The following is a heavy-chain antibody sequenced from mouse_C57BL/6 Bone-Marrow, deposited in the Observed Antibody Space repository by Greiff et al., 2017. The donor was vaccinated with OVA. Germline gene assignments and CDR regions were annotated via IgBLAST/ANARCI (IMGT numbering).Heavy chain of an antibody. CDR3: ATNDYDWFAY. J-gene: IGHJ3*01. D-gene: IGHD2-4*01. Sequence: EVMLVESGGGLVKPGGSLKLSCAASGFTFSDYGMHWVRQAPETGLEWVAYISSGSSTIYYADTVKGRFTISRDNAKNTLFLQMTSLRSEDTAMYYCATNDYDWFAYWGQGTLVTVSA. CDR2: ISSGSSTI. CDR1: GFTFSDYG. V-gene: IGHV5-17*01.